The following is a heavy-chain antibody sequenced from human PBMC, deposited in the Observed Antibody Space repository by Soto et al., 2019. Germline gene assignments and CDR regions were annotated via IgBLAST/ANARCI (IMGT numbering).Heavy chain of an antibody. CDR2: INPSGGST. Sequence: ASVKVSCKASGYTFTSYYMHWVRQAPGQGLEWMGIINPSGGSTSYAQKFQGRVTMTRDTSTSTVYMELSSLRSEDTAVYYCARDSGGMATGYYYYGMDVWGQGTTVTVSS. J-gene: IGHJ6*02. V-gene: IGHV1-46*01. D-gene: IGHD3-16*01. CDR1: GYTFTSYY. CDR3: ARDSGGMATGYYYYGMDV.